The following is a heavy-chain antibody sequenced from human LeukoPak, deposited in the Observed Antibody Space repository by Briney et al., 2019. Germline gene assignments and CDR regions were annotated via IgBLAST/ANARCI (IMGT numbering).Heavy chain of an antibody. CDR3: SRAGVGFDI. CDR1: GFTFSSYG. J-gene: IGHJ3*02. D-gene: IGHD2-8*01. CDR2: IWYDGSDK. V-gene: IGHV3-33*01. Sequence: PGRSLRLSCAASGFTFSSYGMHWVRQAPGKGLEWVAVIWYDGSDKYYADSVKGRFTISRDNSKNTLYPQMNSLRAEDTAMYYCSRAGVGFDIWGQGTVVTVSS.